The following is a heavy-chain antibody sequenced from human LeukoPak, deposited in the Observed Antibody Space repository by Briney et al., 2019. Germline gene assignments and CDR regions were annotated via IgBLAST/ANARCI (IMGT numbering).Heavy chain of an antibody. V-gene: IGHV3-15*01. J-gene: IGHJ1*01. CDR3: ATSIVGLTYDEHFQH. Sequence: GGSLRLSYAASGFTFSNAWMSWVRQAPGKGLEWVGRIKSKTDGGTTDYAAPVKGRFTISRDDSKNTLYLQMNSLKTEDTAVYYCATSIVGLTYDEHFQHWGQGTLVTVSS. CDR2: IKSKTDGGTT. CDR1: GFTFSNAW. D-gene: IGHD1-26*01.